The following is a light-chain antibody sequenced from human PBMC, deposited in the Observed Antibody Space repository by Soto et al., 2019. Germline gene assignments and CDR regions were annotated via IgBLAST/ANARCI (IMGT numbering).Light chain of an antibody. CDR1: GGDIGGNNY. J-gene: IGLJ1*01. CDR2: DVS. Sequence: QSVLTQPASVSGSPGQSITISCTGTGGDIGGNNYVSWYQQHPGKAPKLMIYDVSDRASGASSRFSGSKSGNTASLTISGLQPEDEADYYCSSFTFTSTVFGTGTKVTVL. V-gene: IGLV2-14*03. CDR3: SSFTFTSTV.